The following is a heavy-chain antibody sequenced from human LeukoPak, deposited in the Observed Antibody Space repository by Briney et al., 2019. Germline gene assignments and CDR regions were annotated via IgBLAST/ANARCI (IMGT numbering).Heavy chain of an antibody. V-gene: IGHV3-7*01. Sequence: GGSLRLSCAASGFTFSSDWMSWVRQAPGKGLEWVANIKQDGSEKYYVDSVKGRFTISRDNAKNSLYLQMNSLRAEDTAVYYCAVYGSGLFPWGQGTPVTISS. CDR3: AVYGSGLFP. CDR1: GFTFSSDW. D-gene: IGHD3-10*01. J-gene: IGHJ4*03. CDR2: IKQDGSEK.